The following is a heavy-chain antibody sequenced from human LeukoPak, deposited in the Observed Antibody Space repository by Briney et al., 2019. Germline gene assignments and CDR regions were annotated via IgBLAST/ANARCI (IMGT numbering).Heavy chain of an antibody. J-gene: IGHJ4*02. V-gene: IGHV3-33*08. Sequence: GGSLRLSCVASGFTFSSYGMHWVRQAPGKGLEWVAVIWYDGTKKYYADSVKGRFTISRDNSKNKMYLQMNSLRAEDTAVYYCARDRRWLQSEGLDYWGQGTLVTVSS. CDR3: ARDRRWLQSEGLDY. D-gene: IGHD5-24*01. CDR2: IWYDGTKK. CDR1: GFTFSSYG.